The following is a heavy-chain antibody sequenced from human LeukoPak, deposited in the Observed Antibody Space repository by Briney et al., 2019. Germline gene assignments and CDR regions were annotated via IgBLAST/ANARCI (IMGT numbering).Heavy chain of an antibody. CDR1: GGTFSSYA. Sequence: SVKVSCKASGGTFSSYAISWVRQAPGQGLEWMGGIIPIFGTANYAQKFQGRVTITADESTSTAYMELSSLRSEDTAVYYCARVRGPAYSSSLNWFDPWGQGTLVTVSS. V-gene: IGHV1-69*13. CDR3: ARVRGPAYSSSLNWFDP. D-gene: IGHD6-13*01. CDR2: IIPIFGTA. J-gene: IGHJ5*02.